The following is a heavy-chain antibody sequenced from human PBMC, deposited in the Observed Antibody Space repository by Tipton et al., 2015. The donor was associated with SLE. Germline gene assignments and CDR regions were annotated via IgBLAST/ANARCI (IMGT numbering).Heavy chain of an antibody. Sequence: QLVQSGGEVKKPGASVKVSCKASGYTFTGYYIHWVRQAPGQGLEWMGWINPNSRGTNYAQRFQGRVAMSSDSSISTAYMELSSLRSDDTAVYYCAGGRDGYNTPLDFWGQGTLVTVSS. CDR2: INPNSRGT. V-gene: IGHV1-2*02. CDR3: AGGRDGYNTPLDF. D-gene: IGHD5-24*01. J-gene: IGHJ4*02. CDR1: GYTFTGYY.